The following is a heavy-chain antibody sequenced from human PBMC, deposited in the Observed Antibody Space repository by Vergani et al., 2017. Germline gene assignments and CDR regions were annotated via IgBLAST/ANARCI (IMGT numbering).Heavy chain of an antibody. CDR1: GFTFSRHW. J-gene: IGHJ4*02. Sequence: EVQLVESGGGLVKPGGSLRLSCAASGFTFSRHWESWVRQAPGKGLGWVANRKQDGSEKYYVDSVKGRFTISRDNAKNSLYLQMNSLRAEGTAVYYCARDSSSVHFDYWGQGTLVTVSS. V-gene: IGHV3-7*01. CDR3: ARDSSSVHFDY. D-gene: IGHD6-6*01. CDR2: RKQDGSEK.